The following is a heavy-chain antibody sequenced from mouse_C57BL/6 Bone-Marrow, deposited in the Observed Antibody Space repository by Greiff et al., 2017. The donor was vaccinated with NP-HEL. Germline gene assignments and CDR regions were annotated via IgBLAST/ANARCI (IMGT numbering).Heavy chain of an antibody. V-gene: IGHV1-15*01. CDR3: AEGDY. Sequence: LVESGAELVRPGASVTLSCKASGYTFTDYEMHWVKQTPGHGLEWIGAIGPETGGTAYNQKFKGRSILTADKSSSTAYMELHGLTSEDSAVYYCAEGDYWGQGTSVTVSS. CDR2: IGPETGGT. CDR1: GYTFTDYE. J-gene: IGHJ4*01.